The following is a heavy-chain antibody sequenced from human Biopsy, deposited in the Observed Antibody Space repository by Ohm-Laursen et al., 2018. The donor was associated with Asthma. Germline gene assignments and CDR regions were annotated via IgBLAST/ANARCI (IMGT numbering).Heavy chain of an antibody. V-gene: IGHV4-31*02. Sequence: SETLSLTCTVSGASISSGGYYWSWIRHHPGSGLEWIGYIDYSGTTYYNPSLKSRVSLSPDTSKNQFSLRLSSLTAADTAVYYCARGRGYCRDGNYYNYYFENWGQGTLVTVSS. CDR1: GASISSGGYY. CDR3: ARGRGYCRDGNYYNYYFEN. J-gene: IGHJ4*02. D-gene: IGHD2-15*01. CDR2: IDYSGTT.